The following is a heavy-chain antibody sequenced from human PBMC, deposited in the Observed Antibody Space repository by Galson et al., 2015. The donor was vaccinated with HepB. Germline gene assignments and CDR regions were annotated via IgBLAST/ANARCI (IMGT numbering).Heavy chain of an antibody. CDR2: ISYDGSNK. J-gene: IGHJ4*02. Sequence: SLRLSCAASGFTFSSYGMHWVRQAPGKGLEWVAVISYDGSNKYYADSVKGRFTISRDNSMNTLYLQMNSLRAEDTAVYYCAKDLRRLQIGVHWGQGTLVTVSS. CDR3: AKDLRRLQIGVH. V-gene: IGHV3-30*18. D-gene: IGHD6-25*01. CDR1: GFTFSSYG.